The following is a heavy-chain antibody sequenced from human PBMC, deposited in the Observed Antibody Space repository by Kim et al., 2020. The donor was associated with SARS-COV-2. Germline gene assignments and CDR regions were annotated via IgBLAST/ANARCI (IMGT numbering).Heavy chain of an antibody. V-gene: IGHV1-69*13. D-gene: IGHD3-10*01. CDR3: ARGPDCYGSGAGRY. CDR1: GGTFSSYA. J-gene: IGHJ4*02. Sequence: SVKVSCKASGGTFSSYAISWVRQAPGQGLEWMGGIIPIFGTANYAQKFEGRVTITADESTSTAYMELSSLRCEDTAVYYCARGPDCYGSGAGRYWGQGTLVTVSS. CDR2: IIPIFGTA.